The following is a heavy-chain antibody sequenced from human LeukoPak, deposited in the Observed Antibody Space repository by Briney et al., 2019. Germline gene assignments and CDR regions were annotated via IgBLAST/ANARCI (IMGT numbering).Heavy chain of an antibody. D-gene: IGHD6-13*01. J-gene: IGHJ4*02. Sequence: SQTLSLTCAVSGGSISSGGYSWSWIRQPPGKGLEWIGYIYHSGSTYYNPSLKSRVTISVDRSKNQFSLKLSSVTAADTAVYYCARGIIAAAGHFDYWGQGTLVTVSS. V-gene: IGHV4-30-2*01. CDR1: GGSISSGGYS. CDR3: ARGIIAAAGHFDY. CDR2: IYHSGST.